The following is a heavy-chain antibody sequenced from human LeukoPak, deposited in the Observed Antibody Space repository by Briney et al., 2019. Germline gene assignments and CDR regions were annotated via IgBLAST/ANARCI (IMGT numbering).Heavy chain of an antibody. Sequence: GESLKISCKGSGYSFTSYWIGWVRQMPGKGLEWMGIIYPGDSDTRYSPSFQGQVTISADKSISTAYLQWSSLKASDTAMYYCARHARYSSSWYVSSNYWGQGTLVTVSS. D-gene: IGHD6-13*01. J-gene: IGHJ4*02. CDR3: ARHARYSSSWYVSSNY. CDR2: IYPGDSDT. CDR1: GYSFTSYW. V-gene: IGHV5-51*01.